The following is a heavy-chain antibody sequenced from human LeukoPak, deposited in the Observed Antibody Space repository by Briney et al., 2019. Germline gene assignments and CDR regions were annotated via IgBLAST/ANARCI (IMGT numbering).Heavy chain of an antibody. CDR3: AKGNLVVAAPFDY. J-gene: IGHJ4*02. Sequence: GRSLRLPCATSGFNFDDYAMHWVRQAPGKGLEWVSGISWNSGSIGYADSVKGRFTISRDNAKNSLYLQMNSLRAEDTALYYCAKGNLVVAAPFDYWGQGALVTVSS. CDR1: GFNFDDYA. D-gene: IGHD2-15*01. CDR2: ISWNSGSI. V-gene: IGHV3-9*01.